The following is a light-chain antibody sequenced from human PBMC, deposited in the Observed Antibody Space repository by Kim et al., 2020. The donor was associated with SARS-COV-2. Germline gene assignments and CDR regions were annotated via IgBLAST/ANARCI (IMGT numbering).Light chain of an antibody. J-gene: IGLJ3*02. Sequence: GKSITLSCTGTTDDSWCKSFGPWYQQPPGEAPQLLIFDVNKRPSGLSNRFAGSRSGNTASLTISGLQFEDECDYYCASYTTSGAWVFGGGTKVTVL. CDR2: DVN. CDR3: ASYTTSGAWV. CDR1: TDDSWCKSF. V-gene: IGLV2-14*03.